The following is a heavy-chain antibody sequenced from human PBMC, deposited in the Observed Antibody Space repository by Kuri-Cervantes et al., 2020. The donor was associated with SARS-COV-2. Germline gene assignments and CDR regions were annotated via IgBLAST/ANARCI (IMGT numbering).Heavy chain of an antibody. CDR1: GFSGSSAW. D-gene: IGHD3-22*01. J-gene: IGHJ1*01. Sequence: GGALGVCCGASGFSGSSAWMSWVRQAPGKGLECVGRIKSKTDGGTTDYAALVKGRFTISRDDSKNTLYLQMNSLTTEDTAVYYCTTDYVQDYYDSSGYSEYFQHWGQGTLVTVSS. V-gene: IGHV3-15*01. CDR2: IKSKTDGGTT. CDR3: TTDYVQDYYDSSGYSEYFQH.